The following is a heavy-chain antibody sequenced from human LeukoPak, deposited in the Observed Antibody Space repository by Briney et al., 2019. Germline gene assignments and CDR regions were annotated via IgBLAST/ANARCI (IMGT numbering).Heavy chain of an antibody. CDR1: GGTFSSYA. V-gene: IGHV1-69*06. CDR3: ASTIAVAGVFQH. J-gene: IGHJ1*01. CDR2: IIPIFGTA. Sequence: SVKVSCKASGGTFSSYAISWVRQAPGQGLEWMGGIIPIFGTANYAQKFQGRVTITADKSTSTAYMELSSLRSEDTAVYYCASTIAVAGVFQHWGQGTLVTVSS. D-gene: IGHD6-19*01.